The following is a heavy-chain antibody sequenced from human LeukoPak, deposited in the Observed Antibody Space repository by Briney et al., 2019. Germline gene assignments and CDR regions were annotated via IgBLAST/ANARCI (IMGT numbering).Heavy chain of an antibody. CDR3: ARLIGDRTIYDY. D-gene: IGHD6-6*01. CDR2: INQGGSET. Sequence: GRSLRLSCAASGFTFRTYWMSWVRQAPGRGRGWVASINQGGSETYYVESVKGRFTISRDNAMNSFFLQMNSLRAEDTAVYYCARLIGDRTIYDYWGQGTLVTVSS. V-gene: IGHV3-7*01. J-gene: IGHJ4*02. CDR1: GFTFRTYW.